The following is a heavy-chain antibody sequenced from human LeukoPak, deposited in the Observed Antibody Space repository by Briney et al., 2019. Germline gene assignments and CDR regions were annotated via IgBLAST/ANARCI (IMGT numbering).Heavy chain of an antibody. CDR2: LYSVGNT. CDR3: VRTQPRSRLLDR. D-gene: IGHD1-26*01. J-gene: IGHJ5*02. CDR1: DLTVSDNS. V-gene: IGHV3-53*01. Sequence: PGGSLRPSFAPPDLTVSDNSMSWARKAPGKGLEWVAILYSVGNTYYTCTVKGRFAISRDTSKNTLYLQMNSLRADDTAVYYCVRTQPRSRLLDRWGQGTLVTVSS.